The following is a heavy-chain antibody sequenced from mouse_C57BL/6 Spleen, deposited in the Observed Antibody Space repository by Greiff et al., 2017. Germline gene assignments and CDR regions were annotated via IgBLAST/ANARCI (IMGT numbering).Heavy chain of an antibody. Sequence: VQLQQSGPVLVKPGPSVKISCKASGFTFTGYYMHWVKQSPGKSLEWIGLVHPYDGDTSYNQNFKGEATLSVDTSSSTAYMELNSLTSEDSAVYYCARFRYGYFYAIDYWGQGTSVTVSS. V-gene: IGHV1-36*01. CDR3: ARFRYGYFYAIDY. D-gene: IGHD2-10*02. CDR2: VHPYDGDT. CDR1: GFTFTGYY. J-gene: IGHJ4*01.